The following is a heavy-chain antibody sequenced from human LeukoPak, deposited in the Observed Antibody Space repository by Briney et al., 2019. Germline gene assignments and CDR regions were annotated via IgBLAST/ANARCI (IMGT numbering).Heavy chain of an antibody. CDR1: GGSISSYY. CDR2: IYYSGST. D-gene: IGHD2-2*01. CDR3: ARGSLYCSGTSSGYNWFDP. V-gene: IGHV4-59*01. J-gene: IGHJ5*02. Sequence: PSETLSLTCTVSGGSISSYYWSWIRQPPGKGLEWIGYIYYSGSTNYNPSLKSRVTISVDTSKNQFSLKLSSVTAADTAVYYCARGSLYCSGTSSGYNWFDPWGQGTLVTVSS.